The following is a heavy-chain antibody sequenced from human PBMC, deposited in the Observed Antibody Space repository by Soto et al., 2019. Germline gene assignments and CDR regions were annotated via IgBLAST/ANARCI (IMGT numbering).Heavy chain of an antibody. Sequence: SVKVSCKASGGTFISYAISWVRQAPGQGLEWMGGIIPIFGTANYAQKFQGRVTITADESTSTAYMELSSLRSEDTAVYYCARDRIAVAVANNWFDPWGQGTLVTVSS. CDR2: IIPIFGTA. CDR1: GGTFISYA. V-gene: IGHV1-69*13. CDR3: ARDRIAVAVANNWFDP. D-gene: IGHD6-19*01. J-gene: IGHJ5*02.